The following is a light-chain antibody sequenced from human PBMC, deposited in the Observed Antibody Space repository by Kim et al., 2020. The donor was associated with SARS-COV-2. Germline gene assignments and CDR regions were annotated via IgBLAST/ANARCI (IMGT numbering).Light chain of an antibody. CDR1: SSYIGAGSD. V-gene: IGLV1-40*03. J-gene: IGLJ3*02. CDR3: QSYDISLSVWV. CDR2: GNS. Sequence: RVTISCTCSSSYIGAGSDVHWKQQPPGTAPRLLIFGNSNRPSRVPNRFACSESGASVSLAITGLQAEDESAYCRQSYDISLSVWVFGGGTMLTVL.